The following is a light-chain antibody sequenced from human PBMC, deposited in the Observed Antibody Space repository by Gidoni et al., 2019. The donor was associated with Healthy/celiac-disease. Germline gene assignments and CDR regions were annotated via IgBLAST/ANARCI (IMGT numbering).Light chain of an antibody. V-gene: IGKV4-1*01. J-gene: IGKJ4*01. CDR3: QQYYSTPPT. CDR2: WAS. Sequence: DIVMTQSPDSLAVSLGERATINCKSSQSVLYSSNNKNYLAWYQQKPGQPPKLLIYWASTRESGVPDRFSGSGSGTAFPLTISSLQAEDVAVYYCQQYYSTPPTFXGXTKVEIK. CDR1: QSVLYSSNNKNY.